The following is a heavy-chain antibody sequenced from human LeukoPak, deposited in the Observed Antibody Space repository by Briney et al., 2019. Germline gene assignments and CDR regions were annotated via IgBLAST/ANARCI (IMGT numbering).Heavy chain of an antibody. Sequence: PGGSLRLSCAASGFTFSSYAMSWVRQAPGKGLEWGSAISGRGGSTYYADSVKGRFTISRDNSKNTLYLQMNSLRAEDTAVYYCAKVLGVAVAGTVDYWGQGTLVTVSS. D-gene: IGHD6-19*01. CDR2: ISGRGGST. V-gene: IGHV3-23*01. J-gene: IGHJ4*02. CDR3: AKVLGVAVAGTVDY. CDR1: GFTFSSYA.